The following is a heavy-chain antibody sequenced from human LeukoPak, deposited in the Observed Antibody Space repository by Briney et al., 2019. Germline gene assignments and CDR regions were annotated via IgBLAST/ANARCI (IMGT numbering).Heavy chain of an antibody. D-gene: IGHD2-15*01. Sequence: SVKVSCKASGGTFISYAISWVRQAPGQGLEWMGGIIPIFGTANYAQKFQGRVTITADESTSTAYMELSSLRSEDTAVYYCARDSLVVAATGWFDPWGQGTLVTVSS. CDR2: IIPIFGTA. V-gene: IGHV1-69*13. J-gene: IGHJ5*02. CDR1: GGTFISYA. CDR3: ARDSLVVAATGWFDP.